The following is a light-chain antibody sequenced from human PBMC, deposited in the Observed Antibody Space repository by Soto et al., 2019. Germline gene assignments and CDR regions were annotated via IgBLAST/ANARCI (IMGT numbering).Light chain of an antibody. Sequence: IVMTQSPLSLPVTPGEPASISCRSSQSLLHSDGYNYLDWYLQKPGQSPQLLIYLGSNRASGVPDRFSGSGSGTDFTLKISRVEAEDVGVYYCMQSLQTWTFGQGTTVEIK. CDR1: QSLLHSDGYNY. V-gene: IGKV2-28*01. CDR2: LGS. J-gene: IGKJ1*01. CDR3: MQSLQTWT.